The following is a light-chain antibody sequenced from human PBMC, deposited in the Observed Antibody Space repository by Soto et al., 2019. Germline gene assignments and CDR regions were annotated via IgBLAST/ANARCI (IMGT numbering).Light chain of an antibody. CDR3: CSFAGSSTFYA. Sequence: QSVLTQPASVTGSLGQACIITCSGTSGHVGISHLVSWYQQHPGKAPNLLIYEGSRRPLGVSGRFSGSKSVNTASLTISGLQAQDEADYYCCSFAGSSTFYAFRTGTKVTVL. CDR1: SGHVGISHL. CDR2: EGS. J-gene: IGLJ1*01. V-gene: IGLV2-23*01.